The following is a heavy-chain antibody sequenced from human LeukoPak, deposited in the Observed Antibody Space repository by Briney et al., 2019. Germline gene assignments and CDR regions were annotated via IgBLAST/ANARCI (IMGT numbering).Heavy chain of an antibody. V-gene: IGHV3-49*04. J-gene: IGHJ6*02. D-gene: IGHD5-18*01. Sequence: GGSLRLSCTASGFTIGDHAMSWVRQAPGKGLEWVGFIRSKAYRGTTEYAASVKGRFTISRDDSKSIAYLPMNSLKTEDTAVYYCTRGPIQLWPYYGMDVWGQGTTVIVSS. CDR3: TRGPIQLWPYYGMDV. CDR2: IRSKAYRGTT. CDR1: GFTIGDHA.